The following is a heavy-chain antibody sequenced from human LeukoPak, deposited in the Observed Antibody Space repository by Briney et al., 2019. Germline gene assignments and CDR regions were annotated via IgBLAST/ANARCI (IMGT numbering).Heavy chain of an antibody. CDR2: FAPEDGET. Sequence: ASVKVSCKVSGYTLSELSMHWVRQAPGKGLEWMGGFAPEDGETIYAQKFQGRVTMTEDTSTDTAYMELSSLRSEDTAVYYCATRRGSWVVPAAIRPFDYWGQGTLVTVSS. J-gene: IGHJ4*02. V-gene: IGHV1-24*01. CDR3: ATRRGSWVVPAAIRPFDY. CDR1: GYTLSELS. D-gene: IGHD2-2*02.